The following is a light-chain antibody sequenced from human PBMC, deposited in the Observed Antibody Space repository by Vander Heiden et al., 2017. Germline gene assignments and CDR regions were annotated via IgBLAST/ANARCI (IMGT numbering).Light chain of an antibody. CDR2: RNN. Sequence: QAGPTQPPSVSKGLRQTATFTCTGNSNNVGNQGAAWLQQHQGHPPKLLSYRNNNRPSGISERLAASRSGNTASLTITGLQPEDEADNDCSAWDSSLSAGMFGGGTKLTVL. V-gene: IGLV10-54*01. CDR3: SAWDSSLSAGM. J-gene: IGLJ3*02. CDR1: SNNVGNQG.